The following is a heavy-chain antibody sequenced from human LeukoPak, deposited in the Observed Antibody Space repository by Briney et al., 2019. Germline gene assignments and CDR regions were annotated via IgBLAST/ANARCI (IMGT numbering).Heavy chain of an antibody. Sequence: PSQTLSLTCTVSGGSISSGGYYWSWNRQHPGKGLEWIVYIYYSGSTYYNPSLKSRVTISVDTSKNQFSLKLSSVTAADTAVYYCARVPHSPQMLNWFDPWGQGTLVTVSS. CDR2: IYYSGST. CDR3: ARVPHSPQMLNWFDP. V-gene: IGHV4-31*03. D-gene: IGHD2-2*01. CDR1: GGSISSGGYY. J-gene: IGHJ5*02.